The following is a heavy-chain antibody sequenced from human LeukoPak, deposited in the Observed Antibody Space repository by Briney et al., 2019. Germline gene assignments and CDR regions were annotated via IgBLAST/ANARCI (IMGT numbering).Heavy chain of an antibody. Sequence: PSQTLSLTCAISGDSVSSNSAAWNWIRQSPSRGLEWLGRTYYRSKWYNDYAVSVKSRITINPDTSKNQFSLQLNSVTPEDTAVYYCARDVIKGRSSNWYEGFDPWGQGTLVTVSS. J-gene: IGHJ5*02. CDR3: ARDVIKGRSSNWYEGFDP. CDR1: GDSVSSNSAA. V-gene: IGHV6-1*01. D-gene: IGHD6-13*01. CDR2: TYYRSKWYN.